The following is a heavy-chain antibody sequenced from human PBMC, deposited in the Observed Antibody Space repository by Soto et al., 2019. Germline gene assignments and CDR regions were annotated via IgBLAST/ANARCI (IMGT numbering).Heavy chain of an antibody. CDR3: ARDGYVIYDY. CDR1: GYTVTGYY. J-gene: IGHJ4*02. V-gene: IGHV1-2*02. D-gene: IGHD2-2*01. CDR2: IDPKNGGT. Sequence: QVQLVQSGTEVKKPGASVKVSCKASGYTVTGYYIRWVRQAPGQGLEWMGWIDPKNGGTVYAQKCQGRVTMTRDKSLSNDDMDLSRITSEDTDLYYCARDGYVIYDYWGQGTLVTVSS.